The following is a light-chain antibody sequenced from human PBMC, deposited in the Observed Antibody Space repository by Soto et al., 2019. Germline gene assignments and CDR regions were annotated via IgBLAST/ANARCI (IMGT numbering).Light chain of an antibody. CDR3: QKYSSVPV. CDR1: QDIRNF. J-gene: IGKJ3*01. CDR2: AAS. V-gene: IGKV1-27*01. Sequence: DIQMTQSPTSLSPSVGGRVTITCRASQDIRNFVGWYQQKPGKAPKLLIYAASTLQSGVPSRHSGSGAGTDFPLTINSLQPEDVATYSCQKYSSVPVFGPGTKVEIK.